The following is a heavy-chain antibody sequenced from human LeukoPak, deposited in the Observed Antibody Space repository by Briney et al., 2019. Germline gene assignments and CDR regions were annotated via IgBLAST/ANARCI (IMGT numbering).Heavy chain of an antibody. J-gene: IGHJ6*03. D-gene: IGHD6-13*01. V-gene: IGHV3-43*01. Sequence: TGGSLRLSCAASGFTFDDYTMHWVRQPPGKGLEWISLITWDGGTTYYADSVRGRFTISRDNSKNSLFLRMNSLRPEDTALYYCARDRTAEAGNDYYMGVWGNGTTAIVSS. CDR3: ARDRTAEAGNDYYMGV. CDR2: ITWDGGTT. CDR1: GFTFDDYT.